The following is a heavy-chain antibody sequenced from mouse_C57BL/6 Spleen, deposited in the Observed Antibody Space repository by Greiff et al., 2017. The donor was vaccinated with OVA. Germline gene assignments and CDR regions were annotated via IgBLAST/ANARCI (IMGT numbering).Heavy chain of an antibody. CDR1: GYTFTSYW. CDR2: INPSNGGT. CDR3: ARPHYYGKAWFAY. D-gene: IGHD1-1*01. J-gene: IGHJ3*01. Sequence: QVQLQQPGTELVKPGASVKLSCKASGYTFTSYWMHWVKQRPGQGLEWIGNINPSNGGTNYNEKFKSKATLTVDKSSSTAYMQLSSLTSEDSAVYYGARPHYYGKAWFAYWGQGTLVTVSA. V-gene: IGHV1-53*01.